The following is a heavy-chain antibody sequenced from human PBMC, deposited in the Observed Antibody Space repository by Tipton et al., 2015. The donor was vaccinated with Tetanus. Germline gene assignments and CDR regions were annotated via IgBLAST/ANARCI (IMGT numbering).Heavy chain of an antibody. Sequence: GLVKPSETLSLTCAVYGGSFSGYYWSWIRQPPGKGLEWIGEINHSGSTNYNPSLKSRVTISVDTSKNQFSLKLSSVTAADTAVYYCARRGPLPPRYDFDYWGQGTLVTVSS. J-gene: IGHJ4*02. CDR1: GGSFSGYY. CDR3: ARRGPLPPRYDFDY. CDR2: INHSGST. D-gene: IGHD1-14*01. V-gene: IGHV4-34*01.